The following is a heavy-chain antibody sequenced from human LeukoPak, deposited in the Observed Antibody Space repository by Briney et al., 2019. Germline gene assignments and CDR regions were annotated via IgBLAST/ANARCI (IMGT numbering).Heavy chain of an antibody. V-gene: IGHV4-34*01. CDR2: ITHSGEI. CDR3: ARHGETYDSSDYYYPIPFDY. J-gene: IGHJ4*02. Sequence: SETLSLTCAVYGGSFRGYHCSWIRQPPGKRLEWLGEITHSGEINNNPSLKSRVTMSVDTSKNQFSLKLNSVTAADTAVYYCARHGETYDSSDYYYPIPFDYWGQGTLVTVSS. D-gene: IGHD3-22*01. CDR1: GGSFRGYH.